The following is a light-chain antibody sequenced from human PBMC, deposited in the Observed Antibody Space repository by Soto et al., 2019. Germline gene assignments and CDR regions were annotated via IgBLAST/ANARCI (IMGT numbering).Light chain of an antibody. V-gene: IGLV2-11*01. J-gene: IGLJ1*01. Sequence: QSVLTQPRSVSGSPGQSVTISCTGTSSDVGGYNYVSWYQQHPGKAPKLMIYDVSKRPPGVPDRFFGSKSGNTASLTISGLQAEDEADYYCCSYAGSYTYVFATGTKLTVL. CDR3: CSYAGSYTYV. CDR1: SSDVGGYNY. CDR2: DVS.